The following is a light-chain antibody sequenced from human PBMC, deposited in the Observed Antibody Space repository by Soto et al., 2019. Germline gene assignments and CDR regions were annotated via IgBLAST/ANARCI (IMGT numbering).Light chain of an antibody. V-gene: IGKV1-33*01. J-gene: IGKJ5*01. CDR1: QDISTY. CDR3: QQFEDFPRAMI. Sequence: DIQMTQSPSSLSASVGDRVTITCQASQDISTYLNWYQQKPGKAPKLLIYDASNLETGVPSRFSVSGSGTDFTFTISILQPDDIATYYCQQFEDFPRAMIFGQGTRLDLK. CDR2: DAS.